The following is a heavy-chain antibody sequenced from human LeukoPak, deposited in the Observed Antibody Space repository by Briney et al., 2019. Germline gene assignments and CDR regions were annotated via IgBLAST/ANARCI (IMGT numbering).Heavy chain of an antibody. CDR2: THGNGNT. V-gene: IGHV4-61*02. CDR1: GVSINSGNLY. D-gene: IGHD4-11*01. CDR3: ARDYRRGAASDAFDI. J-gene: IGHJ3*02. Sequence: SETLSLTCIVSGVSINSGNLYWSWIRQPAGKGLEWIGRTHGNGNTDYNPSLKSRVTITVDRSKNQFSLQLNSVTAADTAVYFCARDYRRGAASDAFDIWGQGTTVTVSS.